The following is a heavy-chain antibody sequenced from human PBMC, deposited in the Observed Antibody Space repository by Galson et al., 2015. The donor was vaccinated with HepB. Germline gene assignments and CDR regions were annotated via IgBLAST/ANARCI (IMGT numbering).Heavy chain of an antibody. CDR3: ARRIAVAPVYAFDI. Sequence: LSLTCTVSGGSMSVYYWSWIRQPPGKGLEWIGYMYNSASTNYNPSLKSRVTISVDTSKNQFSLKLTSVTAADTAVYYCARRIAVAPVYAFDIWGQGTVITVSS. D-gene: IGHD6-13*01. V-gene: IGHV4-59*01. CDR2: MYNSAST. J-gene: IGHJ3*02. CDR1: GGSMSVYY.